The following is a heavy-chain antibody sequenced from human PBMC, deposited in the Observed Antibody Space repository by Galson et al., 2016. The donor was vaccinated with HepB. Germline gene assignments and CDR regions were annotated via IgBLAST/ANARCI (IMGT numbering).Heavy chain of an antibody. J-gene: IGHJ5*02. CDR2: IYYTGST. D-gene: IGHD1-26*01. CDR3: ARVKSGWFDP. V-gene: IGHV4-59*01. Sequence: TLSLTCSVSGDSISTYYWSWIRQPPGKALEWIGYIYYTGSTNYNPSLKSRVTISLDTSKNQLSLKLTSVTAADTAVYYCARVKSGWFDPWGQGTLVTVSS. CDR1: GDSISTYY.